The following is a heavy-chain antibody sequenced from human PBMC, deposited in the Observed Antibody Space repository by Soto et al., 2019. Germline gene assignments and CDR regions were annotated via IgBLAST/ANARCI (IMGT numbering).Heavy chain of an antibody. CDR1: GYTFTSYD. V-gene: IGHV1-8*01. Sequence: QVQLVQSGAEVKKPGASVKVSCKASGYTFTSYDINWVRQATGQGLEWMGWINPNSGNTGYAQKLQGRVTMTRNTSISTYYMELSSLRYEATAVYYGGRERANRLDPWGQGTLVTVSS. CDR2: INPNSGNT. J-gene: IGHJ5*02. CDR3: GRERANRLDP.